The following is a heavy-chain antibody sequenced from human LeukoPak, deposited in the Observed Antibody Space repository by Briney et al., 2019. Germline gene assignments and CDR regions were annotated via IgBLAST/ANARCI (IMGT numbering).Heavy chain of an antibody. D-gene: IGHD5-18*01. J-gene: IGHJ5*02. CDR2: MYHSGST. CDR1: GYSISSGHY. CDR3: AKGAGGFSYYNWFDP. V-gene: IGHV4-38-2*02. Sequence: SETLSLTCTVSGYSISSGHYWGWIRQPPGKGLEWIGSMYHSGSTYYNPPLKSRVTISEDTSKNQFSLKLASVTAADTAIYYCAKGAGGFSYYNWFDPWGQGTLVTVSS.